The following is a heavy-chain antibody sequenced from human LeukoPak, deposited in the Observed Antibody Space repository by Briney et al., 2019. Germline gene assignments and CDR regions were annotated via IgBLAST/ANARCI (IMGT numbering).Heavy chain of an antibody. CDR2: IYYSGST. CDR3: ARHTRDTMVRGVIPDAFDI. Sequence: SETLSLTCTVSGGSISSYYWSWIRQPPGKGLEWIGYIYYSGSTNYNPSLKSRVTISVDTSKNQSSLKLSSVTAADTAVYYCARHTRDTMVRGVIPDAFDIWGQGTMVTVSS. V-gene: IGHV4-59*08. J-gene: IGHJ3*02. D-gene: IGHD3-10*01. CDR1: GGSISSYY.